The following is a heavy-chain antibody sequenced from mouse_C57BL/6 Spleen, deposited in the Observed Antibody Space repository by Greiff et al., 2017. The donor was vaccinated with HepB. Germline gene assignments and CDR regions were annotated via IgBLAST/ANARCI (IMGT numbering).Heavy chain of an antibody. J-gene: IGHJ1*03. V-gene: IGHV5-4*01. CDR2: ISDGGSYT. D-gene: IGHD1-1*01. CDR1: GFTFSSYA. Sequence: EVKLVESGGGLVKPGGSLKLSCAASGFTFSSYAMSWVRQTPEKRLEWVATISDGGSYTYYPDNVKGRFTISRDNAKNNLYLQMSHLKSEDTAMYYCARDSGSRKWYFDVWGTGTTVTVSS. CDR3: ARDSGSRKWYFDV.